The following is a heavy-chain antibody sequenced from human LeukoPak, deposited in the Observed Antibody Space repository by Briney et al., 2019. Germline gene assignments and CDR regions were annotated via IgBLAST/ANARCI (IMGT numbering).Heavy chain of an antibody. V-gene: IGHV3-9*01. CDR2: ISWNSGSI. D-gene: IGHD3-10*01. J-gene: IGHJ3*02. Sequence: PGGSLRLSCAASGFTFSGHNMNWVRQAPGKGLEWVSGISWNSGSIGYADSVKGRFTISRDNAKNSLYLQMNSLRAEDTALYYCAVYDPGMVRGGDAFDIWGQGTMVTVSS. CDR1: GFTFSGHN. CDR3: AVYDPGMVRGGDAFDI.